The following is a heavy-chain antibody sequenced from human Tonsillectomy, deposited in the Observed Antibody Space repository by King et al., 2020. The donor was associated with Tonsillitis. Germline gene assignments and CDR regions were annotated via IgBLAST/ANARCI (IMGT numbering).Heavy chain of an antibody. V-gene: IGHV3-43*01. CDR2: ISWDGRTS. CDR3: VSFVHFVWWGPPTGMDV. CDR1: GFNFHEYT. D-gene: IGHD1-26*01. J-gene: IGHJ6*02. Sequence: VQLVESGGVVVQSGGSLRLSCVASGFNFHEYTMHWVRQGPGKGLEWVSLISWDGRTSNYACSVKGRFTISRYNSKNSLYLQMNSLTTEYTGLYYCVSFVHFVWWGPPTGMDVCGHGATFSVS.